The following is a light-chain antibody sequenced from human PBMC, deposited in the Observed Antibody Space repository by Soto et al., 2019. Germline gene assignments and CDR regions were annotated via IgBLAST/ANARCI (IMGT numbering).Light chain of an antibody. CDR2: EVN. J-gene: IGLJ1*01. CDR1: RSDIGDSNF. CDR3: CSYADGSIYF. Sequence: QSALTQPASVSGSPGQSVTISCTGPRSDIGDSNFISWYQQSPGKAPRLLIYEVNNRPSGVSRRFSGSKAGNTASLTISGLLEDDEADYYCCSYADGSIYFFGTGTKVTVL. V-gene: IGLV2-14*01.